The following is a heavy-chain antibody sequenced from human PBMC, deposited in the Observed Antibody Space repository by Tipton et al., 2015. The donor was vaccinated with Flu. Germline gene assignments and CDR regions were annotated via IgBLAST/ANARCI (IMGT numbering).Heavy chain of an antibody. V-gene: IGHV4-4*07. CDR1: GGSLSSYY. CDR2: IYTSEDR. Sequence: TLSLTCTVSGGSLSSYYWSWIRQPAGKGLEWIGRIYTSEDRKYNPSLRGRLSMSVDASKKEFSLKLNSVTAADTAVYYCARGSGSGTLMIFDPWGQGMLVTVSS. D-gene: IGHD3/OR15-3a*01. J-gene: IGHJ5*02. CDR3: ARGSGSGTLMIFDP.